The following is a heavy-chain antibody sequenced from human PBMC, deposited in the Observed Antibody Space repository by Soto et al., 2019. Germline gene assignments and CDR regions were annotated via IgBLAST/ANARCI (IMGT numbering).Heavy chain of an antibody. D-gene: IGHD3-16*01. Sequence: QVQLVQSGAEVKKPGASVKVSCKASGYTFTSYGITWVRQAPGQGLEWLGWINGYNGNTNYAQKLQGRVTMTPDPSTSTAYMELRSLRSDDTAVYYCARMGDVPYYYYGMDVWGQGTTVTVSS. V-gene: IGHV1-18*01. CDR2: INGYNGNT. CDR3: ARMGDVPYYYYGMDV. CDR1: GYTFTSYG. J-gene: IGHJ6*02.